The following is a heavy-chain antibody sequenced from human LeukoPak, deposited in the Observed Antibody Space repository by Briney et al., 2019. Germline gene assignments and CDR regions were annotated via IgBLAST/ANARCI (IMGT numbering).Heavy chain of an antibody. CDR3: ARHCSSTSCPPLNYYYYGMDV. CDR1: GYTFTSYD. D-gene: IGHD2-2*01. J-gene: IGHJ6*02. V-gene: IGHV1-8*01. Sequence: GASVKVSCKASGYTFTSYDINWVRQATGQGLERMGWMNPNSGNTGYAQKFQGRVTMTRNTSISTAYMELSSLRSEDTAVYYCARHCSSTSCPPLNYYYYGMDVWGQGTTVTVSS. CDR2: MNPNSGNT.